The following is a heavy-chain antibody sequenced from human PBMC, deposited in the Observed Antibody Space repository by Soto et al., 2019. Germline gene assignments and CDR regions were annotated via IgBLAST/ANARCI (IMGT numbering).Heavy chain of an antibody. CDR3: AKTETFNGYYNAFDY. J-gene: IGHJ4*02. CDR2: ISGGGGST. CDR1: GFSFAGYA. Sequence: EVQLSESGGGLVQPGGSLRLSCAASGFSFAGYALTWVRLAPGKGLEWVASISGGGGSTYYADSVKGRFSISRDSSNRMVYLQMGSLTAGDTAVYYCAKTETFNGYYNAFDYWGQGTRVTVSS. V-gene: IGHV3-23*01. D-gene: IGHD3-9*01.